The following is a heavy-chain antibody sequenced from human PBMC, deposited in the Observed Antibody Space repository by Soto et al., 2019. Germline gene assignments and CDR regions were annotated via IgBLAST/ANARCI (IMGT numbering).Heavy chain of an antibody. J-gene: IGHJ4*02. V-gene: IGHV3-21*01. Sequence: GGSLRFSXAASGFTFSSYSMNWVRQAPGKGLEWVSSISSSSSYIYYADSVKGRFTISRDNAKNSLYLQMNSLRAEDTAVYYCARDEGRGYYYDSSGYTSFDYWGQGTLVTVSS. CDR2: ISSSSSYI. CDR3: ARDEGRGYYYDSSGYTSFDY. CDR1: GFTFSSYS. D-gene: IGHD3-22*01.